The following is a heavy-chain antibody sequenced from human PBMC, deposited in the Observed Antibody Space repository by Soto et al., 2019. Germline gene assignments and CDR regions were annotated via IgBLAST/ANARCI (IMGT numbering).Heavy chain of an antibody. J-gene: IGHJ4*02. CDR2: IYNSGST. CDR3: ARVTDY. V-gene: IGHV4-30-2*01. Sequence: QLQLQESGSGLVKPSQTLSLTCAVSGGSISSGGYSWGWIRQPPGKGMEWIGHIYNSGSTYYNPALTSRVTISVDRSMNQSSLKLSSVTAADTAVYYCARVTDYWGQGTLVTVSS. CDR1: GGSISSGGYS.